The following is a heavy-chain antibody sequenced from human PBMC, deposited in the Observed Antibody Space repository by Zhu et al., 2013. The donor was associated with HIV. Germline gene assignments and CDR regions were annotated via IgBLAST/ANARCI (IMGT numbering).Heavy chain of an antibody. CDR1: GGTFSSYA. Sequence: QVQLVQSGAEVKKPGSSVKVSCKASGGTFSSYAISWVRQAPGQGLEWMGGIIPIFGTANYAQKFQGRVTITADESTSTAYMELSSLRSEDTAVYYCATKGGSYARGYYYYGMDGSGAKGPRSPSP. CDR3: ATKGGSYARGYYYYGMDGS. J-gene: IGHJ6*02. V-gene: IGHV1-69*01. CDR2: IIPIFGTA. D-gene: IGHD1-26*01.